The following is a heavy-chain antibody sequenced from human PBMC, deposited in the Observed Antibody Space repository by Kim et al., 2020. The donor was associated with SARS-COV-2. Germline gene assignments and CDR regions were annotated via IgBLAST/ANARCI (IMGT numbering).Heavy chain of an antibody. D-gene: IGHD6-13*01. V-gene: IGHV1-69*04. CDR1: GGTFSSYT. J-gene: IGHJ6*04. CDR2: IIPILGIA. CDR3: ARDEGISAADFHYYYVMDV. Sequence: SVKVSCKASGGTFSSYTISWVRQAPGQGLEWMGRIIPILGIANYAQKFQGRVTITADKSTSTAYMELSNLRSEDTALYYCARDEGISAADFHYYYVMDVWGKGHTDPVPS.